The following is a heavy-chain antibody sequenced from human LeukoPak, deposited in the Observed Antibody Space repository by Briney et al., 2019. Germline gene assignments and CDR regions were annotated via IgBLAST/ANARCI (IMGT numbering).Heavy chain of an antibody. CDR3: ARALLTIFGVVPNFDY. D-gene: IGHD3-3*01. CDR1: GGTFSSYA. V-gene: IGHV1-2*02. Sequence: ASVKVSCKASGGTFSSYAISWVRQAPGQGLEWMGWINPNSGGTNYAQKFQGRVTMTRDTSISTAYMELSRLRSDDTAVYYCARALLTIFGVVPNFDYWGQGTLVTVSS. CDR2: INPNSGGT. J-gene: IGHJ4*02.